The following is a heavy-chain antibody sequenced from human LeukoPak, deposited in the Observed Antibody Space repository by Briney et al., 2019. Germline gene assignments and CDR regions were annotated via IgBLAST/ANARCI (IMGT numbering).Heavy chain of an antibody. CDR2: ISRSSTYT. Sequence: PGGSLRLSCAASGFTFSDYFMSWIRQVPGSGLEWVSYISRSSTYTIYADSVKGRFTISRDNAKNSLYLQMNSLRAEDTAVYYCARGYYSYGMDVWGQGTTVTVSS. CDR3: ARGYYSYGMDV. J-gene: IGHJ6*02. CDR1: GFTFSDYF. V-gene: IGHV3-11*06.